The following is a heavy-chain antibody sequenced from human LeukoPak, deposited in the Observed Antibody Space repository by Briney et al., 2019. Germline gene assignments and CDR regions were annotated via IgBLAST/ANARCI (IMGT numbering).Heavy chain of an antibody. CDR3: TTDPDYYGSGSYWGPYYFDY. J-gene: IGHJ4*02. D-gene: IGHD3-10*01. CDR1: GFTFSNAW. CDR2: IKSKTDGGTT. V-gene: IGHV3-15*07. Sequence: PGGSLRLSCAASGFTFSNAWMNWVRQAPGKGLEWVGRIKSKTDGGTTDYAAPVKGRFTISRDDSKNTLYLQMNSLKTEDTAVYYCTTDPDYYGSGSYWGPYYFDYWGQGTLVTVSS.